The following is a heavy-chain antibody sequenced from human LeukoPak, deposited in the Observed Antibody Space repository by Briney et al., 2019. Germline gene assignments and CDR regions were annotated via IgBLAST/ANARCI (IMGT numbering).Heavy chain of an antibody. CDR1: GYSFTSYW. D-gene: IGHD2-2*02. V-gene: IGHV5-51*01. CDR3: ARFLEDCSSTSCYRHLDV. Sequence: GESLKISCKGSGYSFTSYWIGWVRQMPGKGLECMGIIYPGDSDTRYSPSFQGQVTISADKSISTAYLQWSSLKASDTAMYYCARFLEDCSSTSCYRHLDVWGKGTTVTVSS. CDR2: IYPGDSDT. J-gene: IGHJ6*04.